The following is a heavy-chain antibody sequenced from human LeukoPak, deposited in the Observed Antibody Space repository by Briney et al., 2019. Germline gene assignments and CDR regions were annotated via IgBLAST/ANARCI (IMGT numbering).Heavy chain of an antibody. V-gene: IGHV4-61*01. D-gene: IGHD1-14*01. CDR3: ARAPGGNPTTHYFDY. CDR1: SGSISSGRYY. CDR2: IYYSGNT. J-gene: IGHJ4*02. Sequence: SETLSLTCTVSSGSISSGRYYWSWIRQPPGKGLEWIGYIYYSGNTNYNPSLKSRVTISVDTSKNQFSLNLSSVTAADTAVYYCARAPGGNPTTHYFDYWGQGTLVTVSS.